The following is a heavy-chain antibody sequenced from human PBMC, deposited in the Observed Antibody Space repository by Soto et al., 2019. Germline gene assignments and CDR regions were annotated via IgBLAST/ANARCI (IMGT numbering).Heavy chain of an antibody. CDR3: ARGRYCSSTSCYKETPWFDP. V-gene: IGHV4-30-2*01. J-gene: IGHJ5*02. Sequence: QLQLQESGSGLVKPSQTLSLTCAVSGGSISSGGYSWSWIRQPPGQGLEWIGYIYHSGSTYYNPSLKSRVTISVDRSKNQFSLKLSSVTAADTAVYYCARGRYCSSTSCYKETPWFDPWGQGTLVTVSS. CDR2: IYHSGST. CDR1: GGSISSGGYS. D-gene: IGHD2-2*02.